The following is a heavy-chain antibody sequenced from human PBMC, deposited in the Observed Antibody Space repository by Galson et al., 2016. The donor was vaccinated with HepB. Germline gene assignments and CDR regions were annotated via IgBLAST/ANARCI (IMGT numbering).Heavy chain of an antibody. CDR3: VKSGYCSITDCFHAFDI. CDR1: GYAFINYG. Sequence: SVKVSCKASGYAFINYGVIWVRQAPGQGFEWMGWISGYNGKTNYAQNLQGRVTMTTDTSTSTAYMELRSLRAEDTAMYYCVKSGYCSITDCFHAFDIWGRGTMVTVSS. V-gene: IGHV1-18*01. D-gene: IGHD2-2*01. CDR2: ISGYNGKT. J-gene: IGHJ3*02.